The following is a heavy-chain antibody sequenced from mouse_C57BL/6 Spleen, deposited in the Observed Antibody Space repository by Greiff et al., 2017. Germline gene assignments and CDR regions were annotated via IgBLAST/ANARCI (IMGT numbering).Heavy chain of an antibody. V-gene: IGHV5-9*01. Sequence: EVKLMESGGGLVKPGGSLKLSCAASGFTFSSYTMSWVRQTPEKRLEWVATISGGGGNTYYPDSVKGRFTISRDNAKNTLYLQMSSLRSEDTALYYCAREGDSMITGWFAYWGQGTLVTVSA. D-gene: IGHD2-4*01. CDR3: AREGDSMITGWFAY. CDR1: GFTFSSYT. J-gene: IGHJ3*01. CDR2: ISGGGGNT.